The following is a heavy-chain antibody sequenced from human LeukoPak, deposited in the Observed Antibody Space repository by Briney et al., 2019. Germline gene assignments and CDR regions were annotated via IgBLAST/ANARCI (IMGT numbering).Heavy chain of an antibody. V-gene: IGHV4-34*01. CDR2: INHSGST. D-gene: IGHD5-12*01. CDR3: ASLGKATIDY. CDR1: GGSFSGYY. Sequence: SETLSLTCAVYGGSFSGYYWSWIRQPPGKGLEWLGEINHSGSTNYNPSLKSRVTISVDTSKNQFSLKLSSVTAADTAVYYCASLGKATIDYWGQGTLVTVSS. J-gene: IGHJ4*02.